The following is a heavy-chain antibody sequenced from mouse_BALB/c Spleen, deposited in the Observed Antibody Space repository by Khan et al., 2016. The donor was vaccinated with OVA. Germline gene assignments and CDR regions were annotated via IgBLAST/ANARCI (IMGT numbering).Heavy chain of an antibody. J-gene: IGHJ2*01. V-gene: IGHV1S81*02. CDR3: ARIQKRVATVFDY. Sequence: QVQLKQSGAELVKAGASVKMSCKASGYTFTSYWMHWVKQRLGQGLEWFAETNPTNGRTYYNEKFKSKATLTVDKSSSTAYMQLSGPTFEDSAVLYCARIQKRVATVFDYWGQGTTLTVSS. CDR1: GYTFTSYW. D-gene: IGHD1-1*01. CDR2: TNPTNGRT.